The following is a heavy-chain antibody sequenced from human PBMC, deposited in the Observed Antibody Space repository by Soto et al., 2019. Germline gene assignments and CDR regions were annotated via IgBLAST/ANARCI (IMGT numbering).Heavy chain of an antibody. J-gene: IGHJ4*02. Sequence: ASVKVSCKASGGTFSSYAISWVRQAPGQGLEWMGGIIPIFGTANYAQKFQGRVTITADESTSTAYMELSSLRSEDTAVYYCASDGIQANWGSRGDYWGQGTLVTVSS. D-gene: IGHD7-27*01. V-gene: IGHV1-69*13. CDR2: IIPIFGTA. CDR1: GGTFSSYA. CDR3: ASDGIQANWGSRGDY.